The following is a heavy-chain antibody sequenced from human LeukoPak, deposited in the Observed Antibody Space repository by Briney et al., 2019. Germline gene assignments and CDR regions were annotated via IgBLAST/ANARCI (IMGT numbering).Heavy chain of an antibody. V-gene: IGHV4-59*01. J-gene: IGHJ4*02. CDR2: IYYSGST. CDR3: ASYGDYFDY. D-gene: IGHD4-17*01. Sequence: SETLSLTCTVSGGSISSYYWSWIRQPPGKGLEWIGYIYYSGSTNYNPSLKSRVTISVDTSKNQFSLKLSSVTAADTAVYYCASYGDYFDYWGQGTLVTVSS. CDR1: GGSISSYY.